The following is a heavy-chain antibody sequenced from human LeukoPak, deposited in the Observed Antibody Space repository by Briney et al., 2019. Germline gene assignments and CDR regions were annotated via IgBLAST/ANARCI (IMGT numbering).Heavy chain of an antibody. D-gene: IGHD7-27*01. CDR2: GYYSGST. J-gene: IGHJ4*02. Sequence: SETLSLTCTVSGDSISNSNYYWAWIRQPPGKGLEWIGSGYYSGSTYYKSSLKSRVTISVDTSKNQFSLKLSSVTAADTAVYFCARGFRGDNFDYWGQGTLVTVSS. CDR3: ARGFRGDNFDY. V-gene: IGHV4-39*07. CDR1: GDSISNSNYY.